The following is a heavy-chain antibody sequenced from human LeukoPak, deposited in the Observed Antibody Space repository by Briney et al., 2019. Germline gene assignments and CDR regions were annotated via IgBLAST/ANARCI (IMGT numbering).Heavy chain of an antibody. V-gene: IGHV1-2*02. CDR1: GYTFTGYY. Sequence: ASVTVSCMASGYTFTGYYMHWVRQAPGQGREWMGWINPNSGGTNYAQKFQGRVTITRDTSISTAYMELSRLRSDDTAVYYCARVRGMSTNYYDSSGQPYYFDYWGQGTLVTVSS. CDR3: ARVRGMSTNYYDSSGQPYYFDY. J-gene: IGHJ4*02. CDR2: INPNSGGT. D-gene: IGHD3-22*01.